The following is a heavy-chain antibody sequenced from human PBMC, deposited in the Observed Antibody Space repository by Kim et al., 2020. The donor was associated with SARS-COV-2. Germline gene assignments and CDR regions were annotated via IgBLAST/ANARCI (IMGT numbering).Heavy chain of an antibody. V-gene: IGHV3-7*03. Sequence: GGSLRLSCAASGFTFNSCWMNWVRQAPGKGLEWVADIKQDGSEKYYVDSVKGRFTISRDNANNSLYLQMSSLRAEDTAVYYCARGTYFDRDFDLWGQGTLVAVSS. D-gene: IGHD2-21*01. J-gene: IGHJ4*02. CDR2: IKQDGSEK. CDR1: GFTFNSCW. CDR3: ARGTYFDRDFDL.